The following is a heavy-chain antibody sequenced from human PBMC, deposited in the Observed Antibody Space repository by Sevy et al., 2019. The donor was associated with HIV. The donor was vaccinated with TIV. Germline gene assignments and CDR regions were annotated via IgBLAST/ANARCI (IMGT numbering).Heavy chain of an antibody. D-gene: IGHD3-16*02. V-gene: IGHV1-18*01. Sequence: ASVKVSCKASGYTFTSYGISWVRQAPGQGLEWMGWISAYNGNTNYAQKLQDRVTMTTDTSTSTAYMELRSLRSDDTAVYYCARDPGPYDYGWGSYRRNYYYYGMDVWGQGTTVTVSS. J-gene: IGHJ6*02. CDR1: GYTFTSYG. CDR3: ARDPGPYDYGWGSYRRNYYYYGMDV. CDR2: ISAYNGNT.